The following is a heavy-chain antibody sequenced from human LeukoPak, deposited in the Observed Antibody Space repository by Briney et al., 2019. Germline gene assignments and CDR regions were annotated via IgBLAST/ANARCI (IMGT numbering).Heavy chain of an antibody. CDR1: GYSFIVYY. J-gene: IGHJ4*02. V-gene: IGHV1-2*02. CDR3: ATLYGDYVTSDY. Sequence: ASVKVSCKASGYSFIVYYIHWVRQAPGQGLEGMGWINPSSGGAHYAQKFLGRVTMTRDTSISTAYMELSRLRSDATAVYYCATLYGDYVTSDYWGLGTLVTVSS. D-gene: IGHD4-17*01. CDR2: INPSSGGA.